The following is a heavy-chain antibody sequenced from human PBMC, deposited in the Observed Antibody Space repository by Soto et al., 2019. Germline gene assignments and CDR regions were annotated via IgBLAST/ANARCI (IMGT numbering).Heavy chain of an antibody. CDR3: ARVERGTATTVGDAGDI. J-gene: IGHJ3*02. CDR2: MSHSGGT. D-gene: IGHD1-1*01. Sequence: QVQLQQWGAGLLKPSETLSLTCAVFGGSVNSGNYYWSWIRQPPGKGLEWIGEMSHSGGTHFNPSRKSRVTISVDTAKNQFSLRRSSVTAADTALYYCARVERGTATTVGDAGDIGSPGTMATVSS. CDR1: GGSVNSGNYY. V-gene: IGHV4-34*01.